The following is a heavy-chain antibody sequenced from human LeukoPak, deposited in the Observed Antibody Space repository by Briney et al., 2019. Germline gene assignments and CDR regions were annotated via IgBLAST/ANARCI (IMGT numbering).Heavy chain of an antibody. Sequence: GRSLRLSCAASGFTFSSYAMSWVRQAPGKGLEWVSAISGSGGSTYYADSVKGRFTISRDNSKNTLYLQMNSLRAEDTAVYYCAKRITMVRGVTSLYFDYWGQGTLVTVSS. V-gene: IGHV3-23*01. CDR2: ISGSGGST. CDR1: GFTFSSYA. D-gene: IGHD3-10*01. J-gene: IGHJ4*02. CDR3: AKRITMVRGVTSLYFDY.